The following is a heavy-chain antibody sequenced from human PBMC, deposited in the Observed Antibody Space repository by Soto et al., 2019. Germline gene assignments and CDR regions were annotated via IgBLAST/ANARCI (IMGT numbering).Heavy chain of an antibody. V-gene: IGHV3-30*03. CDR1: GFTFNDYA. D-gene: IGHD2-15*01. Sequence: QVHLVESGGGGVQPGRSKRLSCVVSGFTFNDYAIHWVRQAPGKGLEWVAVISFDGNNKFYADSVKGRFTISRDRSKTTAYLQMNNLRAEDTAVYYCARDHWDCSGGGCNPHHHNFFAMDVWGQGTTVTVSS. CDR3: ARDHWDCSGGGCNPHHHNFFAMDV. CDR2: ISFDGNNK. J-gene: IGHJ6*02.